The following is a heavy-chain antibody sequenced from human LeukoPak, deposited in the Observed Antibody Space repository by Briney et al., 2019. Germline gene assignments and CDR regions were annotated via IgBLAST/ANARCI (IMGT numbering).Heavy chain of an antibody. Sequence: GGSLRLSCAASGFTFSSYWMSWVRQAPGKGLEWVANIKQDGSEKYYVDSVKGRFTISRDNAKNSLYLQMNSLRAEDTAVYYWARDSGKRYFDWLSPAHDAFDIWGQGTMVTVSS. CDR3: ARDSGKRYFDWLSPAHDAFDI. CDR2: IKQDGSEK. D-gene: IGHD3-9*01. V-gene: IGHV3-7*01. J-gene: IGHJ3*02. CDR1: GFTFSSYW.